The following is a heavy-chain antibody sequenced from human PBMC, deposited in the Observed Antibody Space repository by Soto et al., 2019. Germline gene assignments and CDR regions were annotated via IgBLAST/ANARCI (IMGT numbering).Heavy chain of an antibody. Sequence: QVQLVQSGAEVKKPGSSVKVSCKASGGTFSSYAISWVRQAPGQGLEWMGGIIPIFGTANYAQKFQGRVTITADESTSTAYMELSSLRSEDTAVYYCARARSGPGSSIWYLYNWFDPWGQGTLVTVSS. V-gene: IGHV1-69*01. CDR2: IIPIFGTA. D-gene: IGHD6-13*01. CDR1: GGTFSSYA. J-gene: IGHJ5*02. CDR3: ARARSGPGSSIWYLYNWFDP.